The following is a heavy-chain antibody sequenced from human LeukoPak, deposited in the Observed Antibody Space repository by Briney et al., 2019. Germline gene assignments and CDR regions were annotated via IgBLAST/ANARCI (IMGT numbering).Heavy chain of an antibody. D-gene: IGHD2-21*02. CDR3: ARVRDPGWRLLDY. CDR2: INSSGSS. J-gene: IGHJ4*02. CDR1: GGSISSGSYY. Sequence: SQTLSLTCTVSGGSISSGSYYWSWIRQSAGKGLEWIGRINSSGSSNYNPSFKSRVTISVDTSMNQFSLKLTSVTAADTAVYYCARVRDPGWRLLDYWGQGTLVTVSS. V-gene: IGHV4-61*02.